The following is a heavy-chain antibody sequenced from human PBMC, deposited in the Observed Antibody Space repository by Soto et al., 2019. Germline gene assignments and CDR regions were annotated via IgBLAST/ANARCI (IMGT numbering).Heavy chain of an antibody. CDR3: ARQIEGWGLKNFDY. V-gene: IGHV5-51*01. Sequence: PGESLKISCKGSGYSFTSHWIGWVRQMPGKGLEWMGIIYPGDSDTRYSPSFQGQVTMSADKSTSTAYLQWRSLKASDTAMYYCARQIEGWGLKNFDYWGQGTLVTVSS. J-gene: IGHJ4*02. CDR1: GYSFTSHW. D-gene: IGHD7-27*01. CDR2: IYPGDSDT.